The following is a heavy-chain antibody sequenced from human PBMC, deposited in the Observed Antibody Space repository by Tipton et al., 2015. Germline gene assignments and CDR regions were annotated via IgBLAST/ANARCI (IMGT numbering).Heavy chain of an antibody. J-gene: IGHJ4*02. CDR2: TFPGDSDT. Sequence: QLVQSGAEVKKPGESLKISCNGSGYSFTSYWIGWVRQMPGKGLEWMGITFPGDSDTRYSPSFQGQVTISVDKSISTAYLQWSSLKASDTAMYYCARGDLTMIVVPDYWGQGTLVTVSS. D-gene: IGHD3-22*01. CDR1: GYSFTSYW. V-gene: IGHV5-51*01. CDR3: ARGDLTMIVVPDY.